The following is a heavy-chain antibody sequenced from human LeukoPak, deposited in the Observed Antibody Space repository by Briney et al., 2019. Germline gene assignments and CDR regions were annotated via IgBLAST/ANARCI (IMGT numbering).Heavy chain of an antibody. CDR2: INPSGGST. J-gene: IGHJ3*02. D-gene: IGHD5-24*01. Sequence: GASVKVSCTASGYTFTSYYMHWVRQAPGQGLEWMGIINPSGGSTSYAQKLQGRVTMTRDTSTSTVYMELSSLRSEDTAVYYCARGAAMATIRDDAFDIWGQGTMVTVSS. V-gene: IGHV1-46*01. CDR1: GYTFTSYY. CDR3: ARGAAMATIRDDAFDI.